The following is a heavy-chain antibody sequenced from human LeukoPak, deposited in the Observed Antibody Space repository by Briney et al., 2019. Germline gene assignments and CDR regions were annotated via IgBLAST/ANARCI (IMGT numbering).Heavy chain of an antibody. CDR3: ARGRPELLWFGELLTHDY. Sequence: GASVKVSCKASGYTFSDYYTHWVRQAPGQGLEWMGWIHPTTGGTNYAQKFQGRVTMTRDTSISTAYMELSRLRSDDTAVYYCARGRPELLWFGELLTHDYWGQGTLVTVSS. CDR2: IHPTTGGT. CDR1: GYTFSDYY. D-gene: IGHD3-10*01. V-gene: IGHV1-2*02. J-gene: IGHJ4*02.